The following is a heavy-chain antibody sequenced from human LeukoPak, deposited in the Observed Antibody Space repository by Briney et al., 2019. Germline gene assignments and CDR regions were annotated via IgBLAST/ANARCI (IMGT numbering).Heavy chain of an antibody. CDR1: GFTFTTSA. D-gene: IGHD1-26*01. Sequence: PGGSLRLSCAASGFTFTTSAMHWVRQAPGKGLEWVAVISYDGSNKYYADSVKGRFTISRVDSKNTVYLQMNSLRTEDTAVYYCVRGSCGIYCYFDYWGQGALVTVSS. V-gene: IGHV3-30-3*01. J-gene: IGHJ4*02. CDR3: VRGSCGIYCYFDY. CDR2: ISYDGSNK.